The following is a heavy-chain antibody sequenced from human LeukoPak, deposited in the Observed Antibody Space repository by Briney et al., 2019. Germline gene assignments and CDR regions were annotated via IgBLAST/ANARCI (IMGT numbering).Heavy chain of an antibody. CDR3: ARDQGIAVAGTWYYFDY. D-gene: IGHD6-19*01. CDR2: IWYDGSNK. Sequence: PGKSLRLSCAASGFTFSSYGMHWVRQAPGKGLEWVAVIWYDGSNKYYADSVKGRFTISRDNSKNTLYLQMNSLRAEDTAVYYCARDQGIAVAGTWYYFDYWGQGTLVTVSS. CDR1: GFTFSSYG. V-gene: IGHV3-33*01. J-gene: IGHJ4*02.